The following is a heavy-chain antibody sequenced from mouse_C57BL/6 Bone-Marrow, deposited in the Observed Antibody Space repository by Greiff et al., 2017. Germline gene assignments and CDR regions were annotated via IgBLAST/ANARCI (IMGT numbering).Heavy chain of an antibody. J-gene: IGHJ1*03. Sequence: QVQLQQPGAELVKPGASVKLSCKASGYTFTSYWMQWVKQRPGQGLEWIGEIDPSDSYTNYNQKFKGKATLTVDTSSSTAYMQLSSLTSEDSAVYYCAVNWDVWYFDVWGTGTTVTVSS. D-gene: IGHD4-1*01. CDR3: AVNWDVWYFDV. CDR2: IDPSDSYT. CDR1: GYTFTSYW. V-gene: IGHV1-50*01.